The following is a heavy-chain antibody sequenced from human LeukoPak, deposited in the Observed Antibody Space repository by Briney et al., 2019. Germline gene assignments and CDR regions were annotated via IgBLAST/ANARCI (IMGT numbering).Heavy chain of an antibody. D-gene: IGHD2-2*01. CDR2: MNPNSGNA. J-gene: IGHJ6*03. CDR1: GYTFTSYD. CDR3: ARGGPDCSSTSCYGGYYYYYYYMDV. Sequence: GASVKVSCKASGYTFTSYDINWVRQATGQGLEWMGWMNPNSGNAGYAQKFQGRVTMTRNTSISTAYMELSSLRSEDTAVYYCARGGPDCSSTSCYGGYYYYYYYMDVWGKGTTVTVSS. V-gene: IGHV1-8*01.